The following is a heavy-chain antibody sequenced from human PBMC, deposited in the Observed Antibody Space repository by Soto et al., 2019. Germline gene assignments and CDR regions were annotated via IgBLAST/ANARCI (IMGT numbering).Heavy chain of an antibody. CDR2: ISYSGTT. Sequence: QVQLQESGPGLVKPSQTLSLTCTVSGGSISSGNYYWSWIRQPPGKGLEWIGFISYSGTTHYSASSRSRVAISVDTSKTQFSLDLSSVTAADTAVYYCATMGTPVTGLYYFDYWGQGTLVTVSS. D-gene: IGHD1-7*01. J-gene: IGHJ4*02. V-gene: IGHV4-30-4*01. CDR1: GGSISSGNYY. CDR3: ATMGTPVTGLYYFDY.